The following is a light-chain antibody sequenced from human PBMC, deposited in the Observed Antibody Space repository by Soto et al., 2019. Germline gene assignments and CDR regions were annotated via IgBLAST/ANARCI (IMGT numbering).Light chain of an antibody. Sequence: DIQMTQSPSSLSASVGDRVTITCRASQSIRYYLDWYQQKPGKAPKLLIYAASSLQSGVPSRISGSGSGTQFTLTISSLQPEDFATYYCQQSYSTPQNTFGQGTKLEIK. V-gene: IGKV1-39*01. CDR2: AAS. CDR1: QSIRYY. CDR3: QQSYSTPQNT. J-gene: IGKJ2*01.